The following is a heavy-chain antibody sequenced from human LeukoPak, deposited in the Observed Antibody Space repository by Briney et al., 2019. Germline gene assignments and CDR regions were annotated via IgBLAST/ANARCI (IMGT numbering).Heavy chain of an antibody. CDR2: IRYDGSNK. V-gene: IGHV3-30*02. CDR1: GFTFSSYG. Sequence: GGSLRLSCAASGFTFSSYGMHWVRQAPGKGLEWVAFIRYDGSNKYYADSVKGRFTISRDNSKNTLYLQMNSLRAEDTAVYYCARGTTVTTTPFDYWGRGTLVTVSS. J-gene: IGHJ4*02. D-gene: IGHD4-17*01. CDR3: ARGTTVTTTPFDY.